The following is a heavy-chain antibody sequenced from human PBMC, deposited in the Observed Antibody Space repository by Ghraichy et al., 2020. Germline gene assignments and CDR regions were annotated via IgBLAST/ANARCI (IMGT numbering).Heavy chain of an antibody. CDR3: VLTYYDFWSGSLAGMDV. V-gene: IGHV4-34*01. J-gene: IGHJ6*02. CDR1: GGSFSGYY. CDR2: INHSGST. Sequence: SETLSLTCAVYGGSFSGYYWSWIRQPPGKGLEWIGEINHSGSTNYNPSLKSRVTISVDTSKNQFSLKLSSVTAADTAVYYCVLTYYDFWSGSLAGMDVWGQGTTVTVSS. D-gene: IGHD3-3*01.